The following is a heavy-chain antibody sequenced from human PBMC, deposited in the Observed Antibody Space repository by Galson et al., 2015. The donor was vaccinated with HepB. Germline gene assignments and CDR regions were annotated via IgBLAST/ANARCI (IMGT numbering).Heavy chain of an antibody. J-gene: IGHJ6*02. D-gene: IGHD6-13*01. CDR1: RFMFSTYG. V-gene: IGHV3-33*08. CDR2: ISFDGSNK. CDR3: ARDLGRRAAAGYPYYYGMDV. Sequence: SLRLSCAASRFMFSTYGMHWVRQAPGKGLKWVALISFDGSNKYYADSVKGRFTISRDNSKSTLYLQMNSLRAEDTAVYYCARDLGRRAAAGYPYYYGMDVWGQGTTVAVSS.